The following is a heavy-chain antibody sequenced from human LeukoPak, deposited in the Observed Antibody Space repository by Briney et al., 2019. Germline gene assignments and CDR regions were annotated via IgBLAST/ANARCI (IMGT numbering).Heavy chain of an antibody. CDR2: VSVSGDST. V-gene: IGHV3-23*01. D-gene: IGHD2-15*01. J-gene: IGHJ4*02. Sequence: GGSLRLSCAASGFTFSDYYMTWVRQAPGKGLEWVSAVSVSGDSTYYADSVKGRFTSSRDNSKNTLYLQMNSLRAEDTAVYYCAKDYCSGGSCYSGYWGQGTLVTVSS. CDR3: AKDYCSGGSCYSGY. CDR1: GFTFSDYY.